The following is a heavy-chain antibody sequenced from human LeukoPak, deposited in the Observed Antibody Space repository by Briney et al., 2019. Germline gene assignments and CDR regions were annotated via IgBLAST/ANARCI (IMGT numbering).Heavy chain of an antibody. D-gene: IGHD1-14*01. Sequence: GGALRLSCAGSGFTFGGYGMHWVCQTQGKGGELVAVIAYDGSRAFYADSVKGRFTISRDNSKNTMSVQMDDLRAEDTAVYYCARYNNDHFDYWGQGTLVTVSS. CDR2: IAYDGSRA. CDR3: ARYNNDHFDY. J-gene: IGHJ4*02. CDR1: GFTFGGYG. V-gene: IGHV3-33*01.